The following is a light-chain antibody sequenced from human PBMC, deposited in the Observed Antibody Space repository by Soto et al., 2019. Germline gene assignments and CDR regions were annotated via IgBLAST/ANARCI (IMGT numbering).Light chain of an antibody. CDR2: DAS. Sequence: EIVLTQSPATLSLSPGERATLSCRASQSVSSYLAWYQQNPGQAPRLLIYDASNRATGIPARFSGSGSGTDFTLTISRLEPEDFAVYYCQQRSNWPRAFGQGTKVEIK. J-gene: IGKJ1*01. CDR1: QSVSSY. CDR3: QQRSNWPRA. V-gene: IGKV3-11*01.